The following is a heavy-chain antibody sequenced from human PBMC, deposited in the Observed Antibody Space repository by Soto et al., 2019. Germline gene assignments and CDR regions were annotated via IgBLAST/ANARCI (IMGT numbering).Heavy chain of an antibody. D-gene: IGHD1-7*01. J-gene: IGHJ3*02. CDR3: ASSPTGTTLWQDAFDI. CDR2: TYYRSKWYN. V-gene: IGHV6-1*01. CDR1: GDSVSSNSAA. Sequence: QVQLQQSGPGLVKPSQTLSLTCAISGDSVSSNSAAWNWIRQSPSRGLEWLGRTYYRSKWYNDYSVSVKSRITINPDTSKNQFSLQLNSVTPEDTAVYYCASSPTGTTLWQDAFDIWGQGTMVTVSS.